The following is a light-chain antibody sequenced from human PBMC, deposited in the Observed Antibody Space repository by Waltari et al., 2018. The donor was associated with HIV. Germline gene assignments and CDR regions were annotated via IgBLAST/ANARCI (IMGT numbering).Light chain of an antibody. V-gene: IGKV4-1*01. CDR2: WAS. Sequence: DIVLTKSHDSLAVFLGERATMNSKSSQKSLFSSTNKNYLSWYQQRPGQPPRLLIYWASSRESGVPERFTGSGSGTNFTLTISRLQADDVAVYFCQQYYTTPRTFGQGTKV. CDR1: QKSLFSSTNKNY. CDR3: QQYYTTPRT. J-gene: IGKJ1*01.